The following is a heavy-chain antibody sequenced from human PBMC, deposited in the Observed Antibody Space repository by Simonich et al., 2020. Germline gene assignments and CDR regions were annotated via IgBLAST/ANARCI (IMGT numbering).Heavy chain of an antibody. V-gene: IGHV1-69*10. D-gene: IGHD6-13*01. CDR1: GGTFSSYA. CDR2: IITILGIA. J-gene: IGHJ4*02. Sequence: QVPLVQSGAEGKKPGSSVKVSCKASGGTFSSYAISWVRQAPGQGLEWMGGIITILGIANYGQTVPGRVTITADKSTSTAYMELSSLSSEDTAVYYCARGEAAAGMGFDYWGQGTLVTVSS. CDR3: ARGEAAAGMGFDY.